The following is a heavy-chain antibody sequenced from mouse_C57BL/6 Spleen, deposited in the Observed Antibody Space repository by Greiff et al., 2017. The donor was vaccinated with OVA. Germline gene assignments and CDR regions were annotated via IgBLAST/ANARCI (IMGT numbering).Heavy chain of an antibody. J-gene: IGHJ4*01. CDR2: IDPSDSET. V-gene: IGHV1-52*01. CDR1: GYTFTSYW. CDR3: ARRDGYYAMDY. Sequence: QVQLKQPGAELVRPGSSVKLSCKASGYTFTSYWMHWVKQRPIQGLEWIGNIDPSDSETHYYQKFKDKATLTVDKSSSTAYMQLSSLTSEDSAVYYCARRDGYYAMDYWGQGTSVTVSS. D-gene: IGHD2-3*01.